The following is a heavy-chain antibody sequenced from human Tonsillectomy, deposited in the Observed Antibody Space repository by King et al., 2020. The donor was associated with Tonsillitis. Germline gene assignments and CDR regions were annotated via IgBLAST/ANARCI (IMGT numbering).Heavy chain of an antibody. J-gene: IGHJ4*02. CDR1: GFTFSHYY. Sequence: VQLVESGGGLVKPGGSLRLSCAASGFTFSHYYMSWIRQAPGRGLEWVSHISTTGATTYCADSVKGRFTISRDNAKNSLFLQMNSLRADDTAVYYCARYGYSSSLFDYWGQGILVTVSS. V-gene: IGHV3-11*01. D-gene: IGHD6-6*01. CDR2: ISTTGATT. CDR3: ARYGYSSSLFDY.